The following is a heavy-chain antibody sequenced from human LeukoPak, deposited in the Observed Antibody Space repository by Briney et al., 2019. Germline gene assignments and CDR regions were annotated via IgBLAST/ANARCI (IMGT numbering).Heavy chain of an antibody. Sequence: ASVKVCCKASGYTFTSYGISWVRQAPGQGLEWMGWISAYNGNTNYAQKLQGRVTMTTDTSTSTAYMELRSLRSDDTAVYYCARVTQYYYDSSGYPRKAFDYWGQGTLVTVSS. J-gene: IGHJ4*02. D-gene: IGHD3-22*01. CDR3: ARVTQYYYDSSGYPRKAFDY. CDR1: GYTFTSYG. V-gene: IGHV1-18*01. CDR2: ISAYNGNT.